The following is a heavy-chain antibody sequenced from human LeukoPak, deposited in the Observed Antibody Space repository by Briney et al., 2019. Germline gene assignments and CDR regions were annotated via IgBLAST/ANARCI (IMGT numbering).Heavy chain of an antibody. V-gene: IGHV6-1*01. Sequence: SQTLSLTCAISGDSVSSNSAAWNWIRQSPSRGLEWLGRTYYRSKWYNDYAVSVKSRITINPDTSKNQFSLNLSSVTAADTAVYYCAGGSPGSYYIRTSYWFDPWGQGTLVTVSS. D-gene: IGHD3-10*01. CDR1: GDSVSSNSAA. CDR2: TYYRSKWYN. CDR3: AGGSPGSYYIRTSYWFDP. J-gene: IGHJ5*02.